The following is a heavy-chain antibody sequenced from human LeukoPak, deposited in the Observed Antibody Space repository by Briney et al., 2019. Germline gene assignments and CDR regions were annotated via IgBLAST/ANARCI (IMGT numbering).Heavy chain of an antibody. D-gene: IGHD2-15*01. J-gene: IGHJ4*02. CDR3: ARELGYCSGGNCHSLYYFDY. V-gene: IGHV4-59*01. CDR1: GCSIINYN. Sequence: VKPSETLSLTCTVSGCSIINYNWSWIRQPPGKGLEWIGYIYYSGSTNYNPSLKSRVTISVDTSKHQFSLKLSSVTAADTAVYYCARELGYCSGGNCHSLYYFDYWGQGTLVTVSS. CDR2: IYYSGST.